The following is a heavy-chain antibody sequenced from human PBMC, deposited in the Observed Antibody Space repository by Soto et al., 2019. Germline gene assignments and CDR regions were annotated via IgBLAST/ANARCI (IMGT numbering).Heavy chain of an antibody. V-gene: IGHV4-31*03. CDR2: IYYSGST. D-gene: IGHD2-21*02. J-gene: IGHJ6*02. CDR3: ARVCGGDCHYGMDL. CDR1: GGSISSGGYY. Sequence: QVQLQESGPGLVKPSQTLSLTCTVSGGSISSGGYYWSWIRQHPGKGLEWIGYIYYSGSTYYNPSLKSRVTISVDTSKNQFSLKLSSVTPADTAVYYCARVCGGDCHYGMDLWGQGTTVTVSS.